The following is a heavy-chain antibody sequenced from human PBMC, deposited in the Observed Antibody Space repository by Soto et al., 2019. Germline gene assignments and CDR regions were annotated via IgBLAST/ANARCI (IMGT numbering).Heavy chain of an antibody. V-gene: IGHV3-33*01. J-gene: IGHJ5*02. CDR1: GFTFSSYG. CDR2: IWYDGSNK. Sequence: QVQLVESGGGVVQPGRSLRLSCAASGFTFSSYGMHWVRQAPGKGLEWVAVIWYDGSNKYYADSVKGRFTISRDNSKNTLYLQMNSLRADDTAVYYCARDLERITMVRGVIGWFDPWGQGTLVTVSS. D-gene: IGHD3-10*01. CDR3: ARDLERITMVRGVIGWFDP.